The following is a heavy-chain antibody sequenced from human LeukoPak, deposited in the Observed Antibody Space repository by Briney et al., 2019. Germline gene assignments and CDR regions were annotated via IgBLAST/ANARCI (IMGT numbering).Heavy chain of an antibody. CDR2: INHSGST. Sequence: SETLSLTCAVYGGSFSGYYWSWIRQPPGKGLEWIGEINHSGSTNYNPSLKSRVTISVDTSKNQFSLKLSSVTAADTAVYYCARGAGRDFDWLLEFDYWGQGTLVTVSP. D-gene: IGHD3-9*01. CDR3: ARGAGRDFDWLLEFDY. CDR1: GGSFSGYY. V-gene: IGHV4-34*01. J-gene: IGHJ4*02.